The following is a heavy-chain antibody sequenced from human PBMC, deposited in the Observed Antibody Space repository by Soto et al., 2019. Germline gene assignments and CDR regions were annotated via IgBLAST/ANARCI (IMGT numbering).Heavy chain of an antibody. V-gene: IGHV4-4*02. D-gene: IGHD5-18*01. J-gene: IGHJ6*02. CDR3: ARDXRADTARRWNYYYYGMDV. CDR2: IYHSGST. CDR1: GGSISSSNW. Sequence: PSETLSLTCAVSGGSISSSNWWSWVRQPPGKGLEWIGEIYHSGSTNYNPSLKSRVTISVDKSKNQFSLKLSSVTAADTAVYYCARDXRADTARRWNYYYYGMDVWGQGTTVTVSS.